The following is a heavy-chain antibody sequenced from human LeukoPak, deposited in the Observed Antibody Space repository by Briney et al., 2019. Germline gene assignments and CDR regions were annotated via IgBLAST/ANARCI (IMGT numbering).Heavy chain of an antibody. CDR3: ARGPRITMVRGGQWYYYMDV. V-gene: IGHV1-46*01. D-gene: IGHD3-10*01. CDR2: INPSGGST. Sequence: EASVKGSCKASGYIFTSYFMHWVRQAPGQGLEWMGLINPSGGSTRYAQKFQGRVTMTRDTSTSTVYMELSSLRSEDTAVYYCARGPRITMVRGGQWYYYMDVWGKGTTVTISS. CDR1: GYIFTSYF. J-gene: IGHJ6*03.